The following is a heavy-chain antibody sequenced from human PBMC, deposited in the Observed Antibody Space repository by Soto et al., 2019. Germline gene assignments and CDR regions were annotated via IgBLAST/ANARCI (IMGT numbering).Heavy chain of an antibody. CDR3: ARASTGELWVYANWFDP. CDR1: GVSISSGDYY. D-gene: IGHD3-16*01. Sequence: SETLSLTCTVSGVSISSGDYYWSWIRQPPGKGLEWIGFIYYSGGTYYKPSLKSRVTISVDTSKNKFSLNLSSVTAADTAVYYCARASTGELWVYANWFDPWGPGTLVTVSS. J-gene: IGHJ5*02. V-gene: IGHV4-30-4*01. CDR2: IYYSGGT.